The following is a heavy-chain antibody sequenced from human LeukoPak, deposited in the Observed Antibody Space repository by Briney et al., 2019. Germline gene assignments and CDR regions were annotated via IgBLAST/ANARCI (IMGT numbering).Heavy chain of an antibody. D-gene: IGHD3-22*01. J-gene: IGHJ3*02. CDR3: ARALIAADAFDI. Sequence: PPETLSLTCAVYGGSSSGYYWSWIRQPPGKGLEWIGEINHSGSTNYNPSLKSRVTISVDTSKNQFSLKLSSVTAADTAVYYCARALIAADAFDIWGQGTMVTVSS. CDR1: GGSSSGYY. CDR2: INHSGST. V-gene: IGHV4-34*01.